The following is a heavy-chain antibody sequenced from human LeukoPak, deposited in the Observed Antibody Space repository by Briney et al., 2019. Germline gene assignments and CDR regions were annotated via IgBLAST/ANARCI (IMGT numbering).Heavy chain of an antibody. V-gene: IGHV3-23*01. Sequence: GGSLRLSCAASGFTFSSYAMSWVRQAPGKGLEWVSAISGSGGSTYYADSVKGRFTISRDNSKNTLYLQMNSLRAEDTAVYYCANAGYSSGWHPGDYWGQGTLVTVSS. CDR2: ISGSGGST. J-gene: IGHJ4*02. CDR1: GFTFSSYA. CDR3: ANAGYSSGWHPGDY. D-gene: IGHD6-19*01.